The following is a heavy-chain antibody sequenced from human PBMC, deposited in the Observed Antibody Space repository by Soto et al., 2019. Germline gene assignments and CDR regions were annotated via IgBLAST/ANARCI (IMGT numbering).Heavy chain of an antibody. V-gene: IGHV5-51*01. CDR3: ARRITMVRGVIINSPFDY. CDR2: IYPGDSDT. J-gene: IGHJ4*02. D-gene: IGHD3-10*01. CDR1: GYSFTSYW. Sequence: PGESLKISCKGSGYSFTSYWIGWVRQMPGKGLEWMGIIYPGDSDTRYSRSFQGQVTISADKAISTAYLQWSSLKASDTAMYYCARRITMVRGVIINSPFDYWGQGTLVTVSS.